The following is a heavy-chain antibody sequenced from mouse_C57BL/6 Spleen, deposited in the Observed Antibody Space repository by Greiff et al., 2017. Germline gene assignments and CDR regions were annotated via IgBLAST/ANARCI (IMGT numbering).Heavy chain of an antibody. CDR1: GYTFTSYW. Sequence: VKLVESGTELVKPGASVKLSCKASGYTFTSYWMHWVKQRPGQGLEWIGNINPSNGGTNYNEKFKSKATLTVDKSSSTAYMQHSSLTSEDSAVYYSARSGADGGFAYWGQGTLVTVSA. CDR3: ARSGADGGFAY. V-gene: IGHV1-53*01. CDR2: INPSNGGT. J-gene: IGHJ3*01.